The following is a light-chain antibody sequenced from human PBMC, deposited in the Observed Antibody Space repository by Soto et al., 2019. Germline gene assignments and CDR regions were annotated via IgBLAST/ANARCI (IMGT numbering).Light chain of an antibody. Sequence: DIQMTQSPSTLSGSVGDRVTITCRASQTISSWLAWYQQKPGKAPKLLIYKASTLKSGVPSRFSGSGSGTEFTLTISSLQPDDFAIYYCQHYNSYSDAFGQGTKVELK. J-gene: IGKJ1*01. V-gene: IGKV1-5*03. CDR1: QTISSW. CDR2: KAS. CDR3: QHYNSYSDA.